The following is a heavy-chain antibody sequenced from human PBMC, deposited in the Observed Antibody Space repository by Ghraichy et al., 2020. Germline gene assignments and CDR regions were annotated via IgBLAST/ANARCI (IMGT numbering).Heavy chain of an antibody. J-gene: IGHJ3*02. CDR2: ISYDGSNE. CDR1: GFTFSSYA. Sequence: GGSLRLSCAASGFTFSSYAMHWVRQAPGKGLEWVAVISYDGSNEYYADSVKGRFTISRDNSKNTLYLQMNSLRAEDTAVYCCANTHSGSYRDAFDIWGQGTMVTVSS. D-gene: IGHD1-26*01. CDR3: ANTHSGSYRDAFDI. V-gene: IGHV3-30-3*01.